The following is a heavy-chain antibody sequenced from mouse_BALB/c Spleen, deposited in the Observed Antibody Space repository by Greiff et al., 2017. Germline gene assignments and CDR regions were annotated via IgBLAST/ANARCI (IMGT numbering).Heavy chain of an antibody. V-gene: IGHV5-17*02. D-gene: IGHD2-14*01. CDR1: GFTFSSFG. CDR3: ARWGYALDY. Sequence: DVQLVESGGGLVQPGGSRKLSCAASGFTFSSFGMHWVRQAPEKGLEWVAYISSGSSTIYYADTVKGRFTISRDNPKNTLFLQMTSLRSEDTAMYYCARWGYALDYWGQGTTLTVSS. J-gene: IGHJ2*01. CDR2: ISSGSSTI.